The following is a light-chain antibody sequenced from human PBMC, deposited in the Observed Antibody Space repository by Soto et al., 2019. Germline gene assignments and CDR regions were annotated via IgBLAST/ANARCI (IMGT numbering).Light chain of an antibody. CDR2: GAC. CDR1: QSVSSNY. CDR3: QQHGSSPIT. Sequence: EIVLTQSPGTLSLSPGERATLSCRASQSVSSNYLAWYQQKPGQAPRLLIYGACSRATGIPDRFSGSGSGTDFTLTISRLEPEDFAVYFCQQHGSSPITFGQGTRLEIK. J-gene: IGKJ5*01. V-gene: IGKV3-20*01.